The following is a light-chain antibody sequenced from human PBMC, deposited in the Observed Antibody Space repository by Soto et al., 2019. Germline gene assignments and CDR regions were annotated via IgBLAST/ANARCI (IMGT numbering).Light chain of an antibody. CDR3: QQDDRAPPIT. CDR1: QRVSSGY. V-gene: IGKV3-20*01. J-gene: IGKJ5*01. CDR2: GTS. Sequence: EIVLTQSPGTLSSSPGERATLSCRASQRVSSGYVAGYQQKPGQAPRLLIYGTSSRATGIPDRFSASGSGTDFTLTISRLEPEDFALYYCQQDDRAPPITVGQGTRLEI.